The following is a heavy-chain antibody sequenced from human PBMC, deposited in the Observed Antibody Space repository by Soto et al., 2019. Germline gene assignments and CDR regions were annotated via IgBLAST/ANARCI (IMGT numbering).Heavy chain of an antibody. J-gene: IGHJ4*02. CDR3: ASLGGYYGSGSSPLPPPYFDY. Sequence: SETLSLTCTVCGGSISSYDWSGIRQPPGKGLEWIGYIYYSGSTNYNPSLKSRVTISVDTSKNQFSLKLSSVTAADTAVYYCASLGGYYGSGSSPLPPPYFDYWGQGTLVTVSS. V-gene: IGHV4-59*01. CDR1: GGSISSYD. D-gene: IGHD3-10*01. CDR2: IYYSGST.